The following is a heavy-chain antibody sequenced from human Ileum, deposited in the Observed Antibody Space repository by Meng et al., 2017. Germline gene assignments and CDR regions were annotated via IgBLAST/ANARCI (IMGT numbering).Heavy chain of an antibody. V-gene: IGHV4-4*02. J-gene: IGHJ4*02. CDR1: GDSISSRDW. CDR2: ISQESGRT. D-gene: IGHD2-21*01. Sequence: GSGPGLGKPSGTLSLPGRVFGDSISSRDWWSWVRQPPGKGLEWIGEISQESGRTNYNPSLKSRVTISLDKSKNQFSLNLNSVTAADTAGYYCVRNEGYSLGDWGQGTLVTVSS. CDR3: VRNEGYSLGD.